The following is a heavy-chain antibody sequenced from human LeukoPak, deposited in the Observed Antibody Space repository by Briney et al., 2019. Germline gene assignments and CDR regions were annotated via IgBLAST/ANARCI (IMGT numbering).Heavy chain of an antibody. CDR2: INHSGST. CDR1: GGSFSGYY. V-gene: IGHV4-34*01. Sequence: PSETLSLTCAVYGGSFSGYYWSWIRQPPGKGLEWIGEINHSGSTNYNPSLKSRVTISVDTSKNQFSLKLSSVTAADTAVYYCASDAAAGSLLGSDYWGQGTLVTVSS. CDR3: ASDAAAGSLLGSDY. D-gene: IGHD6-13*01. J-gene: IGHJ4*02.